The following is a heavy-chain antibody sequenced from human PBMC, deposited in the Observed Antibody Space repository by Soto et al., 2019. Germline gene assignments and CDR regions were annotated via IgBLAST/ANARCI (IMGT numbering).Heavy chain of an antibody. CDR2: IWYDGRSK. CDR3: GRVDRYYGMEV. CDR1: GFTFSNYG. J-gene: IGHJ6*02. V-gene: IGHV3-33*01. Sequence: QVQLVESGGGVVQPGRSLRLSGAASGFTFSNYGLHWVRQAPGKGLEWVADIWYDGRSKNYVDSVKGRFTISRDNSKNSLYLEMNSLRAEDSAVYYCGRVDRYYGMEVWGQGTTVTVSS.